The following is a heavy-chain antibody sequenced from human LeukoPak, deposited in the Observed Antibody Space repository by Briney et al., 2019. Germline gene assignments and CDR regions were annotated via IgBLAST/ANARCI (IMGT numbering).Heavy chain of an antibody. CDR3: ANQERSGYSPEVFDI. CDR1: GFTFSDYA. D-gene: IGHD3-3*01. V-gene: IGHV3-23*01. J-gene: IGHJ3*02. Sequence: GGSLRLSCAASGFTFSDYAMNWVRQAPGKGLACVSAISGSGHSTYYADSVKGRFTISRDNSKNTLYLQMNSLRAEDTAVYYCANQERSGYSPEVFDIWGQGTMVTVSS. CDR2: ISGSGHST.